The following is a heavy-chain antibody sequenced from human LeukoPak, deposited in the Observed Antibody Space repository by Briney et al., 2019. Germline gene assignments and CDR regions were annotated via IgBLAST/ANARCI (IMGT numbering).Heavy chain of an antibody. Sequence: ASVKVSCKASGYSFTGYYMHCVRQAPGQGLEWMGWINPNSGGTNYAQKFQGRVTMTRDTSISTAYMELSRLRSDDTAVYYCARADDSSGYYVDYWGQGTLVTVSS. CDR3: ARADDSSGYYVDY. CDR2: INPNSGGT. V-gene: IGHV1-2*02. D-gene: IGHD3-22*01. CDR1: GYSFTGYY. J-gene: IGHJ4*02.